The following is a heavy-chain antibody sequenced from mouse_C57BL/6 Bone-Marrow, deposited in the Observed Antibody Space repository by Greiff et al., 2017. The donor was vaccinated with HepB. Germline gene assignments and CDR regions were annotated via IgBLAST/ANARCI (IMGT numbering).Heavy chain of an antibody. CDR2: IYPRDGST. V-gene: IGHV1-85*01. CDR1: GYTFTSYD. CDR3: ARGGTGTGWYFDV. D-gene: IGHD4-1*01. Sequence: VQLQQSGPELVKPGASVKLSCKASGYTFTSYDINWVKQRPGQGLEWIGWIYPRDGSTKYTEKFKGKATLTVDTSSSTAYMELHSLTSEDSAVYFCARGGTGTGWYFDVWGTGTTVTVSS. J-gene: IGHJ1*03.